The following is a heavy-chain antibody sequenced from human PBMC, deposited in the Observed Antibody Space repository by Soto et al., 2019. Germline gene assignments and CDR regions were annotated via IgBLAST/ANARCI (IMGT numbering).Heavy chain of an antibody. D-gene: IGHD2-15*01. CDR1: GASFARFW. CDR2: IYPSDSDN. CDR3: ARADSGEYSTTTPADY. J-gene: IGHJ4*02. Sequence: GESQTISCSGSGASFARFWIGSVRQIQGKGLEWMGLIYPSDSDNRYSPSFQGQVTISADKSISTAYLQWNSLKASDTAMYFCARADSGEYSTTTPADYWGQGTQVTVSS. V-gene: IGHV5-51*01.